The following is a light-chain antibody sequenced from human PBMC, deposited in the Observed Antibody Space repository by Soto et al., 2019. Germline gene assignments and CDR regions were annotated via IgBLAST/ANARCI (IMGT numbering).Light chain of an antibody. V-gene: IGKV3-20*01. Sequence: EIVLTQSPGTLSLSPGERATLSCRAGQRVSSSYLAWYQQKPGQAPRLLIYGASSRATGIPDRFSGSGSGTDFTLTISRLEPEDFAVYYCQQSLTFGGGTKVEIK. CDR1: QRVSSSY. CDR3: QQSLT. J-gene: IGKJ4*01. CDR2: GAS.